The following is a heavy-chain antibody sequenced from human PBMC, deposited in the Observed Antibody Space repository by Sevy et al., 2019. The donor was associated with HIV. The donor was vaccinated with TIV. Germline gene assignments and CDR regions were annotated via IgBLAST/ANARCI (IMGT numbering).Heavy chain of an antibody. V-gene: IGHV1-8*01. Sequence: ASVKVSCKASGYTFTSYDINWVRQATGQGLEWMGWMNPNCGNTGYAQKFQGRVTMTRNTSISTAYMELSSLRSEDTAVYYCAREYSSGWYGYGMDVWDQGTTVTVSS. J-gene: IGHJ6*02. CDR3: AREYSSGWYGYGMDV. CDR1: GYTFTSYD. D-gene: IGHD6-19*01. CDR2: MNPNCGNT.